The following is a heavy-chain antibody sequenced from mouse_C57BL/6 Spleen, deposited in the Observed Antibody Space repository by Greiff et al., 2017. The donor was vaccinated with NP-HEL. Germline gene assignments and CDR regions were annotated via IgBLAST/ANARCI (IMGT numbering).Heavy chain of an antibody. CDR2: IYPRSGNT. J-gene: IGHJ2*01. D-gene: IGHD1-1*01. Sequence: VQVVESGAELARPGASVKLSCKASGYTFTSYGISWVKQRTGQGLEWIGEIYPRSGNTYYNEKFKGKATLTADKSSSTAYMELRSLTSEDSAVYFCARSPPVTTVVATDFDYWGQGTTLTVSS. V-gene: IGHV1-81*01. CDR3: ARSPPVTTVVATDFDY. CDR1: GYTFTSYG.